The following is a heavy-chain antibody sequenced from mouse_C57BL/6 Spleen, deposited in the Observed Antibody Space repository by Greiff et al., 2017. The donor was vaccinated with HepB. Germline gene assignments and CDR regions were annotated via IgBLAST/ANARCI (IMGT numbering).Heavy chain of an antibody. CDR2: IRNKANGYTT. CDR1: GFTFTDYY. Sequence: EVKLMESGGGLVQPGGSLSLSCAASGFTFTDYYMSWVRQPPGKALEWLGFIRNKANGYTTEYSASVKGRFTISRDNSQSILYLQMNALRAEDSATYYCARLDGYWYFDVWGTGTTVTVSS. D-gene: IGHD2-3*01. J-gene: IGHJ1*03. CDR3: ARLDGYWYFDV. V-gene: IGHV7-3*01.